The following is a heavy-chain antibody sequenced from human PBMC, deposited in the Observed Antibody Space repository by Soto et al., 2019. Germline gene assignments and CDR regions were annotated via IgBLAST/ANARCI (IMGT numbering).Heavy chain of an antibody. CDR1: GGSISSRSYY. D-gene: IGHD6-19*01. CDR3: ARRAHNSSGGGGFDY. Sequence: QLQLQESGPGLVKPSETLSLPCTVSGGSISSRSYYWGWIRQPPGKGLEWIGSFYYSESTYYNPSLKSGVTTSVDTSTNQFSRKLSSVTAADTAVYYWARRAHNSSGGGGFDYWGQGTLVTVSS. J-gene: IGHJ4*02. CDR2: FYYSEST. V-gene: IGHV4-39*01.